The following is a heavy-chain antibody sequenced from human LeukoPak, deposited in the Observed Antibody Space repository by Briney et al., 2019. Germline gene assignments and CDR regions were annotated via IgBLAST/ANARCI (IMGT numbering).Heavy chain of an antibody. V-gene: IGHV1-3*01. CDR1: GYTFTSYA. J-gene: IGHJ4*02. D-gene: IGHD6-19*01. CDR3: AGVAGDGDYFDY. CDR2: INAGNGNT. Sequence: GASVKVSCKASGYTFTSYARHWVRQAPGQTLEWVGWINAGNGNTKYSQKFQGRVTITRDTSASTAYMELSSLRSEDTAVYYCAGVAGDGDYFDYWGQGTLVTVSS.